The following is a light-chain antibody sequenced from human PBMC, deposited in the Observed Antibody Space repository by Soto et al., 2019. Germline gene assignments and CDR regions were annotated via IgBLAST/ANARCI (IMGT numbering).Light chain of an antibody. CDR3: SSYAGSNILV. CDR2: EVT. V-gene: IGLV2-8*01. J-gene: IGLJ3*02. CDR1: SSDVGGYNY. Sequence: QSALTQPPSASGSRGQSVTISCTGTSSDVGGYNYVSWYQQHPGKVPKLMIYEVTKRPSGVPDRFSGSKSGNTASLTVSGLQAEDEADYYCSSYAGSNILVFGGGTKLTVL.